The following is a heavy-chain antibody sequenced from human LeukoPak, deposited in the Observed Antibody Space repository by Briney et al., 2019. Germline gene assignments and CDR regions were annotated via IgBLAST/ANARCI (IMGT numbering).Heavy chain of an antibody. Sequence: GASVKVSRKASGYTFTGYYLHWVRQAPGQGLEWMGWINPNSGGTNYAHKFQGRVTMTRDTSISTAYMELSRLRSDDTAVYFCARAYSGFEAFDYWGQGTLVTVSS. CDR2: INPNSGGT. J-gene: IGHJ4*02. D-gene: IGHD5-12*01. CDR1: GYTFTGYY. V-gene: IGHV1-2*02. CDR3: ARAYSGFEAFDY.